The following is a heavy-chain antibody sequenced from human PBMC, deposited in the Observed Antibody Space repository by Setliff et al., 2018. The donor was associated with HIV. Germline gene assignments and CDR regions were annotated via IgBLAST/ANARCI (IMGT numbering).Heavy chain of an antibody. V-gene: IGHV1-69*13. CDR1: GGTFSSYA. D-gene: IGHD3-22*01. Sequence: SVMVSCKASGGTFSSYAISWVRQAPGQGLEWMGGIIPIFGTANYAQKFQGRVTITADESTSTAYMELSSLRSEDTAVYYCASLMGDYYDSSGLDYWGQGTLVTVSS. J-gene: IGHJ4*02. CDR3: ASLMGDYYDSSGLDY. CDR2: IIPIFGTA.